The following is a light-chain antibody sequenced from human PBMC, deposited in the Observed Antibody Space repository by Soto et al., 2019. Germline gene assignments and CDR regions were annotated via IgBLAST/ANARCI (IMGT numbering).Light chain of an antibody. Sequence: QSVLTQPPSASGTPGQRVTISCSGSSSNIGSNYVYWYQQLPGTAPKLLIYRNNQRPSGVPDRFSGSKSGTSASLAISGLRSEDEADYYCQSYHSGNVVFGGGTKLTVL. J-gene: IGLJ2*01. V-gene: IGLV1-47*01. CDR1: SSNIGSNY. CDR2: RNN. CDR3: QSYHSGNVV.